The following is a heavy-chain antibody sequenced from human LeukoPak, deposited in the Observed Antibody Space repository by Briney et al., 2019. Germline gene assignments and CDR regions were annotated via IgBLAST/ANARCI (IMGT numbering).Heavy chain of an antibody. CDR2: ISWDGGGT. J-gene: IGHJ4*02. V-gene: IGHV3-43D*03. Sequence: GGSLRLSCAASGFTFDDYAMHWARQAPGKGLEWVSLISWDGGGTYYADSVKGRFTISRDNSKNSLYLQMNSLRAEDTALYYCAKDGGTYYYDSSGYYLPYYFDYWGQGTLVTVSS. D-gene: IGHD3-22*01. CDR1: GFTFDDYA. CDR3: AKDGGTYYYDSSGYYLPYYFDY.